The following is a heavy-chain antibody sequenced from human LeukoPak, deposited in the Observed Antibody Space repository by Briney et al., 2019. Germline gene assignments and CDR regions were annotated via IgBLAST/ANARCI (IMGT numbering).Heavy chain of an antibody. J-gene: IGHJ4*02. CDR2: MSSGGSS. CDR3: ARRLPGSFFDC. Sequence: SETLSLTCTVSGGSISSSSSYWGWIRQPPGKGLEWIGSMSSGGSSYYNPSLKSRVTTSVDTSKNQFSLKLSSVAAADTAVYYCARRLPGSFFDCWGQGTLVTVSS. CDR1: GGSISSSSSY. V-gene: IGHV4-39*01.